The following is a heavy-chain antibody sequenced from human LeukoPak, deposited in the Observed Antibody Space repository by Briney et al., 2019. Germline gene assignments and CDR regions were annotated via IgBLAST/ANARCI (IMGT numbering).Heavy chain of an antibody. CDR1: GFTFSSYW. Sequence: GGSLRLSCAASGFTFSSYWMHWVRQAPGKGLVWVSRINSDGFSISYADSVKGRFTISRDNAKKTLYLQMNSLRAEDTALYYCARYRSGSYFDYWGQGTLVTVSS. CDR3: ARYRSGSYFDY. J-gene: IGHJ4*02. D-gene: IGHD3-10*01. V-gene: IGHV3-74*01. CDR2: INSDGFSI.